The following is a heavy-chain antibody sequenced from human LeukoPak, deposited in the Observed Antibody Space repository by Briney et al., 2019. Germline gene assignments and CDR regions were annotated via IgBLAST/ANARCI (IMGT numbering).Heavy chain of an antibody. CDR2: IKGDGSER. V-gene: IGHV3-7*01. CDR1: GFSFSSYW. CDR3: ARGATAGTY. Sequence: GGSLRLSCAASGFSFSSYWMNWVRQAPGKGXEWVANIKGDGSERHYVDSVKGRFTISGDKATNSLYLQMDSLRAEDTAVYYCARGATAGTYWGQGTLVTVSS. J-gene: IGHJ4*02. D-gene: IGHD6-13*01.